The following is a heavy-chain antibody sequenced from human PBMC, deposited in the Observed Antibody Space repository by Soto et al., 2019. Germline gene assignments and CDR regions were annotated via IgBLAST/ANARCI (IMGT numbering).Heavy chain of an antibody. V-gene: IGHV4-31*03. J-gene: IGHJ4*02. CDR3: ARESSYYGGGGY. CDR2: IYYTGTT. D-gene: IGHD4-17*01. Sequence: QVQLQESGPGLVKPSQTLSLTCTVSGGSISSGGYYWSWIRQLPGKGLEWIGHIYYTGTTYYNPSLKSRATISVDTSKNQFSLERSAVTAADTAMYSCARESSYYGGGGYWGQGTLVTVSS. CDR1: GGSISSGGYY.